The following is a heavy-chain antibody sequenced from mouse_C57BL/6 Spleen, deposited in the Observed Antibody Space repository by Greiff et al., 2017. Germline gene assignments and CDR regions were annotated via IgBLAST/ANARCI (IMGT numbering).Heavy chain of an antibody. J-gene: IGHJ2*01. Sequence: VQLQESDAELVKPGASVKISCKVSGYTFTDHTIHWMKQRPEQGLEWIGYIYPRDGSTKYNEKFKGKATLTADKASSTSTMQLNSQTSDDSAVDFCAREDYGDYWGQGTTLTVSS. CDR2: IYPRDGST. V-gene: IGHV1-78*01. CDR3: AREDYGDY. CDR1: GYTFTDHT. D-gene: IGHD2-4*01.